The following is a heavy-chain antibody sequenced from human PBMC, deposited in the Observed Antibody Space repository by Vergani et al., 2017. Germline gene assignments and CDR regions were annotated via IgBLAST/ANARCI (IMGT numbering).Heavy chain of an antibody. CDR1: GGSISSSSYY. V-gene: IGHV4-39*01. D-gene: IGHD1-14*01. CDR3: ARQFLRNFFDY. J-gene: IGHJ4*02. Sequence: QLQLQESGPGLVKPSETLSLTCTVSGGSISSSSYYWGWIRQPPGKGLEWIGSIYYSGSTYYNPSLKSRVTITVDTSKNQFSLKLSSVTAADTAVYYGARQFLRNFFDYWAQGTLVTVSS. CDR2: IYYSGST.